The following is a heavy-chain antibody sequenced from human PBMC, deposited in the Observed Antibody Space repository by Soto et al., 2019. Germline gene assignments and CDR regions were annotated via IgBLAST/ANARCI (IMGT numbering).Heavy chain of an antibody. CDR3: ARDSRTRGSYLGWFDP. D-gene: IGHD1-26*01. Sequence: ASVKVSCKASGYTFTGYYMHWVRQAPGQGLEWMGWINPNSGGTNYAQKFQGWVTMTRDTSISTAYMGLSRLRSDDTAVYYCARDSRTRGSYLGWFDPWGQGTLVTVSS. V-gene: IGHV1-2*04. J-gene: IGHJ5*02. CDR1: GYTFTGYY. CDR2: INPNSGGT.